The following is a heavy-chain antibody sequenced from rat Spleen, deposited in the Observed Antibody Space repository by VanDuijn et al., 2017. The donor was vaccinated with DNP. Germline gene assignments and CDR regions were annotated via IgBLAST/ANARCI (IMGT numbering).Heavy chain of an antibody. CDR2: IIYDGSRT. CDR1: GFTFSDSA. V-gene: IGHV5-17*01. J-gene: IGHJ3*01. D-gene: IGHD3-1*01. CDR3: ARHRRPRWFAY. Sequence: EVQLVESGGGVVQPGNSLKLSCAASGFTFSDSAMAWVRQSPKMGLEWVATIIYDGSRTYYRDSVKGRFTISRDNAKSTLYLQMDSLRSEDTATYYCARHRRPRWFAYWGQGTLVTVSS.